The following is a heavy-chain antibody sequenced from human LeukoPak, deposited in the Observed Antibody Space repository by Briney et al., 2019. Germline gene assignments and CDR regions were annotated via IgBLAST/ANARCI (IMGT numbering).Heavy chain of an antibody. V-gene: IGHV3-21*01. J-gene: IGHJ3*02. D-gene: IGHD6-13*01. CDR3: AKDHGGIAI. CDR2: ISSSSSYI. Sequence: GGSLRLSCAASGFSFSSYTMNWVRQAPGKGLEWVSIISSSSSYIYYADSVKGRFTISRDNAKNALYLQMNSLRVEDTAVYYCAKDHGGIAIWGQGTMVTVSS. CDR1: GFSFSSYT.